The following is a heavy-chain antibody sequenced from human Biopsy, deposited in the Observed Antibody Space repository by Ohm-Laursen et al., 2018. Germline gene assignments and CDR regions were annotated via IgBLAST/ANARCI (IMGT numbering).Heavy chain of an antibody. D-gene: IGHD4-17*01. CDR1: GFTFSSYA. CDR3: AKPADSYGSEFYLDY. V-gene: IGHV3-23*01. CDR2: INTSGGST. Sequence: SLRLSCTASGFTFSSYAMTWVRQAPGKGLEWVSVINTSGGSTHYAVSVKGRFTISRDNSKNTLYLRMNSLRAEDTAVHYCAKPADSYGSEFYLDYWGQGTLVTVSS. J-gene: IGHJ4*02.